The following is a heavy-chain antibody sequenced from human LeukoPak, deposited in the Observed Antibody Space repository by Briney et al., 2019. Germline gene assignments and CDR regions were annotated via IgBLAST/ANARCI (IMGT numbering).Heavy chain of an antibody. Sequence: GGSLRLSCAASGFTFRNSAVSWVRQAPGKGLEWVSTFTGGDGSAYYADSVKGRFIISRDNAKNSLYLQMNSLRDEDTAVYCCARDGYPGGDYWGQGTLVTVSS. CDR3: ARDGYPGGDY. CDR2: FTGGDGSA. CDR1: GFTFRNSA. D-gene: IGHD3-22*01. V-gene: IGHV3-23*01. J-gene: IGHJ4*02.